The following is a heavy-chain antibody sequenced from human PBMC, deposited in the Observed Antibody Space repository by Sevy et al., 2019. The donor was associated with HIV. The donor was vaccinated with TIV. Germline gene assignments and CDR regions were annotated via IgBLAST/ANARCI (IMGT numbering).Heavy chain of an antibody. D-gene: IGHD3-22*01. Sequence: ASVKVSCKVSGYTLTQLSMHWVRQAPGKGLEWMGSFDPGDGETLYAQNFQGRVTMTEDTSTDTAYMALSSLRSEDTAIYYCATTKDYYDSSGSPFDYWGQGTLVTVSS. CDR3: ATTKDYYDSSGSPFDY. CDR2: FDPGDGET. V-gene: IGHV1-24*01. CDR1: GYTLTQLS. J-gene: IGHJ4*02.